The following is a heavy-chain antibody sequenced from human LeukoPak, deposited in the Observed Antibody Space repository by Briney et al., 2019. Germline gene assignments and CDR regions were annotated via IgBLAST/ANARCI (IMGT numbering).Heavy chain of an antibody. CDR2: ISYDGSNK. Sequence: GGSLRLSCAASGFTFSSYGMHWVRQAPGKGLEWVAVISYDGSNKYYADSVKGRFTISRDNSKNTLYLQMNSLRAEDTAVYYCAEAPSSYDLTYWGQGTLVTVSS. D-gene: IGHD3-3*01. CDR3: AEAPSSYDLTY. CDR1: GFTFSSYG. J-gene: IGHJ4*02. V-gene: IGHV3-30*03.